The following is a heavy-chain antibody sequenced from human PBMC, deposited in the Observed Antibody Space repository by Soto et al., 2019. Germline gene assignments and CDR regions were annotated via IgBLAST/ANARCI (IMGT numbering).Heavy chain of an antibody. CDR3: ARRVAARQYYYYYYMDV. Sequence: SETLSLTCTVSGGSISSGDYYWSWIRQSPGKGLEWIGYITYRARTYYNPSLQSRVTISVDTSKNQFSLKLSSVTAADTAVYYCARRVAARQYYYYYYMDVWGKGTTVTVSS. CDR2: ITYRART. CDR1: GGSISSGDYY. D-gene: IGHD6-6*01. V-gene: IGHV4-30-4*08. J-gene: IGHJ6*03.